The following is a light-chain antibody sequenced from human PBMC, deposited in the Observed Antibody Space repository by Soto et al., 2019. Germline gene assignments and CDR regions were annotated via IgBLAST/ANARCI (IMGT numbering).Light chain of an antibody. J-gene: IGLJ1*01. CDR2: EVS. Sequence: LTQPPSASGSPGQAVTISCTGXSSDVGGYNYVSWYQQHPGKAPKLMIYEVSKRPSGVPDRFSGSKSGNTASLTVSGLQAEDEADYYCSSYSGINSYVFGTGSMVTVL. CDR3: SSYSGINSYV. V-gene: IGLV2-8*01. CDR1: SSDVGGYNY.